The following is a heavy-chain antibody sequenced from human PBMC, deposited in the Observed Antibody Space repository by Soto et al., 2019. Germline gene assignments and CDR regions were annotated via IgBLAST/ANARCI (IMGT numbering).Heavy chain of an antibody. CDR3: AREPTTAVTVNWFDP. CDR2: VYTSGYS. Sequence: VQLHESGPGLVKPSETLSLICTVSGGSISSDYLSWIRQPAGKGLEWIGRVYTSGYSNSNPSLKSRVPMSVHTSKKQSSLNLSSVTAADTAVYYCAREPTTAVTVNWFDPWGQGTLVSVSS. V-gene: IGHV4-4*07. D-gene: IGHD6-13*01. J-gene: IGHJ5*02. CDR1: GGSISSDY.